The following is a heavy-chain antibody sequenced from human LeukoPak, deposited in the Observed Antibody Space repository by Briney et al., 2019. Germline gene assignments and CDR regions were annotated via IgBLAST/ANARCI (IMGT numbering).Heavy chain of an antibody. D-gene: IGHD2-2*01. J-gene: IGHJ4*02. CDR1: GFTFSDYY. V-gene: IGHV3-11*04. CDR2: ISSSDTTI. Sequence: GGSLRLSCAGSGFTFSDYYMSWIRQAPGKGLEWVSYISSSDTTIYYADSVKGRFTIYRDNAQNSLYLQMNTLRADDTAVYYCARADCSSTSCYELDYWGQGTLVTVSS. CDR3: ARADCSSTSCYELDY.